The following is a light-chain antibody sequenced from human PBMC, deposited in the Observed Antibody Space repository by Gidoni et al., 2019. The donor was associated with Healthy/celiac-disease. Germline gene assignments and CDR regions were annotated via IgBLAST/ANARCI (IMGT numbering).Light chain of an antibody. CDR3: NSRDSSGNHYVV. Sequence: SSELTQDPAVSVALVQTVRITCQGDSLRSYYASWYQQKPGQAPVLVIYGKNNRPSGIPDRFSGSSSGNTASLTSTGAQAEDEADYYCNSRDSSGNHYVVFGGGTKLTVL. V-gene: IGLV3-19*01. J-gene: IGLJ2*01. CDR2: GKN. CDR1: SLRSYY.